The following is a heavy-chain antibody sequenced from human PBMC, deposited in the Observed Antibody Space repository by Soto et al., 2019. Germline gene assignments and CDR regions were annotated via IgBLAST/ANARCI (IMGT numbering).Heavy chain of an antibody. Sequence: GGSLRLSCAASGFTFSSYGMHWDRQAPGKGLEWVAVISYDGSNKYYADSVKGRFTISRDNSKNTLYLQMNSLRAEDTAVYYCAKRRAVAAPYYYYGMDVWGQGTTVTVSS. CDR2: ISYDGSNK. CDR1: GFTFSSYG. D-gene: IGHD6-19*01. V-gene: IGHV3-30*18. CDR3: AKRRAVAAPYYYYGMDV. J-gene: IGHJ6*02.